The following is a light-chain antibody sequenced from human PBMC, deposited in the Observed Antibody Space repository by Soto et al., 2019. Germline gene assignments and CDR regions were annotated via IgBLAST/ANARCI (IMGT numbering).Light chain of an antibody. CDR1: QGISSY. CDR2: AAS. J-gene: IGKJ1*01. Sequence: AIRMTQSPSSFSASTGDRVTITCRASQGISSYLAWYQQKQGKAPKLLIYAASTLQSGVPSRFSGSGSGTDFTLTISCLQSEDFETYYCQQYYSYPWTFGQGTKVEIK. CDR3: QQYYSYPWT. V-gene: IGKV1-8*01.